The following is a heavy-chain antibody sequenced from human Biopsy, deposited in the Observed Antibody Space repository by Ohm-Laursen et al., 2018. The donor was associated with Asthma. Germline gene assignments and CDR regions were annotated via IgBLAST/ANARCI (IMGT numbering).Heavy chain of an antibody. CDR3: ARRWRSYDSSNYYLDQ. CDR1: GGSISVSNW. CDR2: IYHLGNA. D-gene: IGHD3-22*01. J-gene: IGHJ4*02. V-gene: IGHV4-4*01. Sequence: PGTLSLTCDVSGGSISVSNWWSWVRQPPGRGLEWIGQIYHLGNANYSLSLKSRVTMSVDKSKNQFSLKLTSVTAADTAVYFCARRWRSYDSSNYYLDQWGQGTLVTVSS.